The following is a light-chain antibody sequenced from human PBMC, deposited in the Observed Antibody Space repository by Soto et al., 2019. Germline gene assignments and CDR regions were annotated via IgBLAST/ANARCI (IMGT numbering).Light chain of an antibody. J-gene: IGLJ3*02. Sequence: QPVLTQSPSASASLGASVKLTCTLSSGHSSYGIAWHQQQPEKGPRYLMKVNSDGTHKRGDGIPARFSGSSSGAERYLTISSLQSEDEGDYYCQTWGTGIWAFGGGTKLTVL. CDR3: QTWGTGIWA. CDR1: SGHSSYG. CDR2: VNSDGTH. V-gene: IGLV4-69*01.